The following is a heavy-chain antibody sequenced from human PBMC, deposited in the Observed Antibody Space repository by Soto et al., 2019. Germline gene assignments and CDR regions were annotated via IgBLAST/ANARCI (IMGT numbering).Heavy chain of an antibody. D-gene: IGHD3-10*01. J-gene: IGHJ4*02. CDR1: GGSITSGAYS. Sequence: SETLSLTCTVSGGSITSGAYSWSWIRQPPGKGLQWIGYIYQSGSTYYNPSLQSRVTISIDRSKNQFSLNLSSVTAADTAMYYCARVTLVRGRNTYYFDNWCQGTLVTVSS. CDR3: ARVTLVRGRNTYYFDN. V-gene: IGHV4-30-2*01. CDR2: IYQSGST.